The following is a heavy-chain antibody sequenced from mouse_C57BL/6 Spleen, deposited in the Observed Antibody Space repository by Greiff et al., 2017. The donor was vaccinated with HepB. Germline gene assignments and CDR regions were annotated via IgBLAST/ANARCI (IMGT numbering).Heavy chain of an antibody. V-gene: IGHV1-72*01. D-gene: IGHD2-5*01. CDR1: GFTFTSYW. CDR3: ASADDSNFPYYLDY. J-gene: IGHJ2*01. Sequence: QVQLQQPGAELVKPGASVKLSCTASGFTFTSYWMHWVKQTPGRGLEWIGRIDPNSGGTKYNEKFKSKGTLTIDKATSTAYMQLSNLTSEDSAVYYCASADDSNFPYYLDYWGQGTTLTVSS. CDR2: IDPNSGGT.